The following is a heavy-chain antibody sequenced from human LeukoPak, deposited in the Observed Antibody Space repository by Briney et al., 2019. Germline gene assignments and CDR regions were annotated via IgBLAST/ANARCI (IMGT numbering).Heavy chain of an antibody. D-gene: IGHD1-26*01. J-gene: IGHJ4*02. V-gene: IGHV3-7*04. CDR3: ARGGYYRFDY. Sequence: GGSLRLSCAASGFTLSNYWMSWVRQAPAKVLEWVANIKQDGSEKYYVDSVEGRFTISRDNAKNSLYLQMDSLRAEDTAVYYCARGGYYRFDYWGQGTLVTVSS. CDR2: IKQDGSEK. CDR1: GFTLSNYW.